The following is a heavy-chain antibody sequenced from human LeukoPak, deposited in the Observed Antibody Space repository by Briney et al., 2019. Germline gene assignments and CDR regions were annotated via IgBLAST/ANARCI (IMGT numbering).Heavy chain of an antibody. V-gene: IGHV1-24*01. CDR3: ARSPLGYCSSTSCYGEWYFDL. CDR2: FDPEDGET. D-gene: IGHD2-2*01. J-gene: IGHJ2*01. Sequence: ASVKVSCKVSGYTVTELSMHWVRQAPGKGLEWMGGFDPEDGETIYAQKFQGRVTMTEDTSTDTAYMELSSLRSEDTAVYYCARSPLGYCSSTSCYGEWYFDLWGRGTLVTVSS. CDR1: GYTVTELS.